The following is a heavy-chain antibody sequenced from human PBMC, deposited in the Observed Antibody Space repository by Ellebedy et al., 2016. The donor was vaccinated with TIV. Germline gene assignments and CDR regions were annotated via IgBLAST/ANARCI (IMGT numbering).Heavy chain of an antibody. Sequence: AASVKVSCKASGYTFTSYGISWVRQPPGQGLEWMGIINPSSGSTTYAQNLQGRVTVTRDTSSSTVYMEMSSLRFEDTAVYYCARGFRYGSGRWPLDHWGQGTLVTVSS. J-gene: IGHJ4*02. D-gene: IGHD4-23*01. CDR1: GYTFTSYG. CDR2: INPSSGST. V-gene: IGHV1-46*04. CDR3: ARGFRYGSGRWPLDH.